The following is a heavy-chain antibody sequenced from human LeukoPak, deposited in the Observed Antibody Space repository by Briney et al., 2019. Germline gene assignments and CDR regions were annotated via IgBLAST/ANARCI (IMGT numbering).Heavy chain of an antibody. CDR1: GGSISSYY. V-gene: IGHV4-59*01. CDR2: IYYSGST. Sequence: NPSETLSLTCTVSGGSISSYYWSWIRQPPGKGLEWIGYIYYSGSTNYNPSLKSRVTISVDTSKNQFSLKLSSVTAADTAVYYCARAPEGSSSSGSDSYYYYYYMDVWGKGTTVTVSS. D-gene: IGHD6-6*01. J-gene: IGHJ6*03. CDR3: ARAPEGSSSSGSDSYYYYYYMDV.